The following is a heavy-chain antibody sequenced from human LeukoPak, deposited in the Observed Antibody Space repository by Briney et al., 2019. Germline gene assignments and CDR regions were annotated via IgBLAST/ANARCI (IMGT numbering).Heavy chain of an antibody. V-gene: IGHV1-18*01. Sequence: ASVKVSCKASGGTFSSYAISWVRQAPGQGLEWMGWISAYNGNTNYAQKLQGRVTMTTDTSTSTAYMELRSLRSDDTAVYYCAREAAAGMIDYWGQGTLVTVSS. D-gene: IGHD6-13*01. CDR1: GGTFSSYA. CDR2: ISAYNGNT. CDR3: AREAAAGMIDY. J-gene: IGHJ4*02.